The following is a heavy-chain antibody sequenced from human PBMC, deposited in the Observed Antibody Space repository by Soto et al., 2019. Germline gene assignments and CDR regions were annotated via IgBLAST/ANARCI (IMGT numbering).Heavy chain of an antibody. CDR1: GFTFNTFA. CDR2: ISGSGGTT. D-gene: IGHD2-21*02. J-gene: IGHJ3*01. V-gene: IGHV3-23*01. Sequence: PGGSLRPSCAASGFTFNTFAMSWVRQAPGKGLGWVASISGSGGTTYYADSVKGRFTISRDTSKNTLYLQMHSLSAEDTAVYYCAKGFIVVVTAIRPDDTIGVWGQGTMVTVSS. CDR3: AKGFIVVVTAIRPDDTIGV.